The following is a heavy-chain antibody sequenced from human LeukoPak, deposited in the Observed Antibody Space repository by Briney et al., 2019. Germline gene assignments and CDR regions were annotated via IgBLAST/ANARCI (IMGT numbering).Heavy chain of an antibody. V-gene: IGHV5-51*01. D-gene: IGHD6-13*01. Sequence: GESLKISCKGSGYSLTSHWIGWVRQMPGKGLEWMGILYPGYSDPRYSPSFQGQVTISADKSISTAYLQWSSLKASDTAMYYCARTTRAGAAAVLMRWFDPWGQGTLVTVSS. CDR2: LYPGYSDP. CDR3: ARTTRAGAAAVLMRWFDP. CDR1: GYSLTSHW. J-gene: IGHJ5*02.